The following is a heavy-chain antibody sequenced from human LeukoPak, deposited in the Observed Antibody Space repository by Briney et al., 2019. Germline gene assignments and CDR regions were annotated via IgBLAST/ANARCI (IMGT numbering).Heavy chain of an antibody. V-gene: IGHV4-31*03. J-gene: IGHJ4*02. CDR2: IYYSGST. CDR1: GGSISSGGYY. D-gene: IGHD3-10*01. CDR3: ARGGEESYYGSGRLY. Sequence: PSETLSLTCTVSGGSISSGGYYWSWIRQHPGKGLEWIGYIYYSGSTYYNPSLKSRVTISVDTSKNQFSLKLSSVTAADTAVYYCARGGEESYYGSGRLYRGQGTLVTVSS.